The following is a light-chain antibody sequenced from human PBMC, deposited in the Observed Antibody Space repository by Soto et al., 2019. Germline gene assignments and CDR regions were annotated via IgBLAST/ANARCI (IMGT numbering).Light chain of an antibody. CDR2: EVS. CDR3: SSYTSSSTWV. Sequence: QSVLTQPASVSGSPGQSITISCTGTSSDVGGYNYVSWYQQHPGKAPKLMIYEVSNRPSGVSNRFSGSKSANTASLTISRLQPEDEADYYCSSYTSSSTWVFGGGTKVTVL. J-gene: IGLJ3*02. V-gene: IGLV2-14*01. CDR1: SSDVGGYNY.